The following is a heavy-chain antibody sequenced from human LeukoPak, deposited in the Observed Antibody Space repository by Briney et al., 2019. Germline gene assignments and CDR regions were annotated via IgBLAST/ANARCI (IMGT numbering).Heavy chain of an antibody. CDR1: GYTVTGYY. J-gene: IGHJ5*02. V-gene: IGHV1-2*02. Sequence: VASVTVSFKASGYTVTGYYMHWVRQAPGQGLEWMGLINPNSGGTNYSQKFQGRVTMTRDTSISTAYMELSRLRSDDTAVYYCAREVTTGTNYNWFDPWGQGTLVTVSS. CDR2: INPNSGGT. CDR3: AREVTTGTNYNWFDP. D-gene: IGHD1-1*01.